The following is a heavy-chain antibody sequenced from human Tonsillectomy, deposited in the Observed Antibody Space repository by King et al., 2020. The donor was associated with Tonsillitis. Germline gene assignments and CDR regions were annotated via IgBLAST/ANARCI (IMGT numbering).Heavy chain of an antibody. D-gene: IGHD1-1*01. CDR2: ISYDGSNK. CDR3: AREGIVQQGGFNP. V-gene: IGHV3-30*04. Sequence: VQLVESGGGVVQPGRSLRLSCAASGFTFRNYAMHWVRQAPGKGLEWVAHISYDGSNKDYADSVKGRFTISRDNSKNTLYLQMNSLRAEDTAVYYCAREGIVQQGGFNPWGQGTLVTVSS. CDR1: GFTFRNYA. J-gene: IGHJ5*02.